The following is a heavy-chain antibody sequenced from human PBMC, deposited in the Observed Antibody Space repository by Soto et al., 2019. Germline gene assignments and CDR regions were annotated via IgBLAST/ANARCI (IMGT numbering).Heavy chain of an antibody. CDR1: GFTFSSYA. J-gene: IGHJ5*02. V-gene: IGHV3-23*01. Sequence: EVQLLESGGGWLQPGGSLRLSCAASGFTFSSYAMNWVRQAPGKGLEWVSGITGSGAGSYYSDSVKGRFTISRDNSKKTLCLQMNSLRAEDTAVYYCAKAYSHSRPNDWFDPWGQGTLVTVSS. CDR2: ITGSGAGS. CDR3: AKAYSHSRPNDWFDP. D-gene: IGHD1-26*01.